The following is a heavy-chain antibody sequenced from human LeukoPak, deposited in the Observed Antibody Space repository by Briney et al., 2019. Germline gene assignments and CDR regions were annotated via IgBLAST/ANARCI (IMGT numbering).Heavy chain of an antibody. V-gene: IGHV3-33*01. CDR2: IWYAGSNK. Sequence: GRSLRLSCAASGFTFSSYGMHWVRQAPGKGLEWVAVIWYAGSNKYYADSVKGRFTISRDNSKNTLYLQMNSLRAEDTAVYYCARDSGSVRFLEWFFDYWGQGTLVTVSS. CDR1: GFTFSSYG. CDR3: ARDSGSVRFLEWFFDY. J-gene: IGHJ4*02. D-gene: IGHD3-3*01.